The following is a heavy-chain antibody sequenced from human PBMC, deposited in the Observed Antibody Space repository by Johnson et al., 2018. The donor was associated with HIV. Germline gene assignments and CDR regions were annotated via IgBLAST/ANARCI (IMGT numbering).Heavy chain of an antibody. D-gene: IGHD6-19*01. CDR1: GFTFSSYA. CDR3: AKDLEEGQQWLIGAFDI. CDR2: ISYDGSNK. Sequence: QVQLVESGGGVVQPGRSLRLSCAASGFTFSSYAMHWVRQAPGKGLECVAVISYDGSNKYYADSVKGRFTISRDNSKNTLYLQMNSLRAEDTAVYYCAKDLEEGQQWLIGAFDIWGQGTMVTVSS. V-gene: IGHV3-30-3*01. J-gene: IGHJ3*02.